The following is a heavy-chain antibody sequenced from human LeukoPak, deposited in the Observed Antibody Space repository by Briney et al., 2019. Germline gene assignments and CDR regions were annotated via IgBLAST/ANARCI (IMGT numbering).Heavy chain of an antibody. CDR1: GYTFTSYG. CDR3: ARDEFTIFGVVIIPHYYYGMDV. CDR2: ISAYNGNT. J-gene: IGHJ6*02. Sequence: ASVKVSCKASGYTFTSYGISWVRQAPGQGLEWMGWISAYNGNTNYAPKLQGRVTMTTDTSTSTAYMELRSLRSDDTAMYYCARDEFTIFGVVIIPHYYYGMDVWGQGTTVTVSS. D-gene: IGHD3-3*01. V-gene: IGHV1-18*01.